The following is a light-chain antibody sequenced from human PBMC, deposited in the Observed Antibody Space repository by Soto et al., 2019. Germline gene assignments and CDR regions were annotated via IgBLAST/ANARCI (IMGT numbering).Light chain of an antibody. CDR1: SSNIENNY. V-gene: IGLV1-51*01. Sequence: QSVLTQPPSVSAAPGQKVTIPCSGSSSNIENNYVSWYQQLPGTTPKLLIYENDKRPSGIPDRFSGSKSGTSATLGITGLQTGDEADYYCGTWDNSLSAGLFGGGTKLTVL. CDR3: GTWDNSLSAGL. CDR2: END. J-gene: IGLJ2*01.